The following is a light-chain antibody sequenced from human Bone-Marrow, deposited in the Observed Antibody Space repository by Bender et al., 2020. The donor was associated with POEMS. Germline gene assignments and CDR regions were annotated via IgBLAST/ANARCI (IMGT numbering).Light chain of an antibody. CDR1: NSDIATYNY. CDR2: DFS. V-gene: IGLV2-14*01. CDR3: SSYTTIDTLV. J-gene: IGLJ3*02. Sequence: QSALTQPASVSGSPGQSITISCTGANSDIATYNYVSWYQQYPGKAPKVMIYDFSNRPSGVSIRFSGSKSDNTASLTISGLQADDEADYYCSSYTTIDTLVFGGGTKLTVL.